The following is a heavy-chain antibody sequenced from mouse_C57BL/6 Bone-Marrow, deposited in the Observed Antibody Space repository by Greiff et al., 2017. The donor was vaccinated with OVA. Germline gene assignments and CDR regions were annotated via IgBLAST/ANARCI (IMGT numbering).Heavy chain of an antibody. J-gene: IGHJ2*01. CDR1: GYTFTSYW. CDR2: IHPNSGST. CDR3: ASGTPVVGDY. V-gene: IGHV1-64*01. Sequence: VKLQQPGAELVKPGASVKLSCKASGYTFTSYWMHWVKQRPGQGLEWIGMIHPNSGSTNYNEKFKSKATLTVDKSSSTAYMQLNILTYKDAAVYYCASGTPVVGDYWGQGTTLTVSS. D-gene: IGHD1-1*01.